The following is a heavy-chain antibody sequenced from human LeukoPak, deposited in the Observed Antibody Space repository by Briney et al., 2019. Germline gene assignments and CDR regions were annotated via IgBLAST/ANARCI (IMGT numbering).Heavy chain of an antibody. J-gene: IGHJ5*02. CDR2: SYYSGST. CDR1: GGSTSSSY. Sequence: PSETLSLTCTVAGGSTSSSYWSWIWLPPGQGLELNGYSYYSGSTNYNPSPKIRITISLDKSNNKFSLKMNLLPAAATATDYCSRTRYGSSLSWFDPSGQGNLVTVSP. V-gene: IGHV4-59*01. CDR3: SRTRYGSSLSWFDP. D-gene: IGHD3-10*01.